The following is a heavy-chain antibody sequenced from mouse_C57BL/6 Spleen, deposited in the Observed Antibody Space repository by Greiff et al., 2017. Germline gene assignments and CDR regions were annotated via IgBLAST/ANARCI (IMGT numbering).Heavy chain of an antibody. CDR2: INPSSGYT. Sequence: QVQLQQSGAELARPGASVKMSCKASGYTFTSYTMHWVKQRPGQGLEWIGYINPSSGYTKYNQKFKDKATLTADKSSSTAYMQLSSLTSEDSAVYYCARSDPYEYFNVWGTGTTVTVSS. V-gene: IGHV1-4*01. D-gene: IGHD1-1*01. J-gene: IGHJ1*03. CDR3: ARSDPYEYFNV. CDR1: GYTFTSYT.